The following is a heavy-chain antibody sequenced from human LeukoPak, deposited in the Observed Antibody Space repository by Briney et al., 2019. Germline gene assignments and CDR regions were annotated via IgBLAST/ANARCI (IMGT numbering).Heavy chain of an antibody. CDR1: GDSISSSNYY. D-gene: IGHD3-22*01. Sequence: SQTLSLTCSVSGDSISSSNYYRTWIRQPAGKGLEWIGRIYSGWSTKYNPSLKSRVSISVDTSKNQFSLNLSSVTAADTAVYYCAGYYETTGPMGYRVWGQGTMVTVSS. CDR2: IYSGWST. J-gene: IGHJ3*01. CDR3: AGYYETTGPMGYRV. V-gene: IGHV4-61*02.